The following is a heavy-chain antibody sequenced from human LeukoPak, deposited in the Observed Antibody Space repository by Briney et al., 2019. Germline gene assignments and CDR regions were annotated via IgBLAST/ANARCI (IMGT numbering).Heavy chain of an antibody. CDR3: ARANPSTLGPFDY. Sequence: SETLSLTYTVSGYPISSGYYWGWIRQPPGKGLEWIGSIYHSGSTYYNPSLKSRVTISVDTSKNQFSLKLSSVTAADTAVYYCARANPSTLGPFDYWGQGTLVTVSS. CDR2: IYHSGST. CDR1: GYPISSGYY. V-gene: IGHV4-38-2*02. J-gene: IGHJ4*02. D-gene: IGHD3-16*01.